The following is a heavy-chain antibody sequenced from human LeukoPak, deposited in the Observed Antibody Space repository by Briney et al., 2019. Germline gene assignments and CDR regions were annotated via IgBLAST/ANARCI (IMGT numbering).Heavy chain of an antibody. V-gene: IGHV3-7*03. J-gene: IGHJ6*02. CDR2: VNRDGSET. Sequence: GGSLRLSCAASGFTFSSYWMSWVRQAPGRGPEWVANVNRDGSETYYLVSVKGRFTISKDDAKNSLYLQMNCLRAEDTALYHCARNNGMDVWGQGTTVIVSS. CDR3: ARNNGMDV. CDR1: GFTFSSYW.